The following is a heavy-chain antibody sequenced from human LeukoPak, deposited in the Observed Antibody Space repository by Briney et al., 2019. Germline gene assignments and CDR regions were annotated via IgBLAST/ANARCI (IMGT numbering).Heavy chain of an antibody. Sequence: SETLSLTCTVSGDSISSSSSYWGWIRQPPGEGLEWIGSIYYSGSTYYNPSLKSRVTISVDTSKNQFSLILNSVTAADTAVYYCARGFQQMATITGFNLWGQGILVTVSS. CDR3: ARGFQQMATITGFNL. V-gene: IGHV4-39*07. CDR2: IYYSGST. J-gene: IGHJ5*02. CDR1: GDSISSSSSY. D-gene: IGHD5-24*01.